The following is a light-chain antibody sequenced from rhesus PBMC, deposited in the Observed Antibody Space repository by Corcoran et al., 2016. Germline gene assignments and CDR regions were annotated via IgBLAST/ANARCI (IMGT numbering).Light chain of an antibody. J-gene: IGKJ3*01. CDR2: KAS. CDR1: QSISSW. V-gene: IGKV1-22*01. CDR3: RQYSSSPSFT. Sequence: DIQMTQSPSSLSASVGDTVTITCRASQSISSWLAWYQQKPGKAPKLRIYKASTLQSGVPSRFSGRGSGTDFTLTISSLQSEDFATYYCRQYSSSPSFTFGPGTKLYIK.